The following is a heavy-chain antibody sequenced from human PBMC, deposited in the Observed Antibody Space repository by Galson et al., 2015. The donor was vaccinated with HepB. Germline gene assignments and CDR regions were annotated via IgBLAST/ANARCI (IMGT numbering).Heavy chain of an antibody. J-gene: IGHJ4*02. CDR1: GFTFSSCG. Sequence: SLRLSCAASGFTFSSCGMHWVRQAPGKGLEWVTVIWYDGSNKYYADSVKGRFTISRDNSKNTLYLQMNSLRAEDTAVYYCARDGRGGNQPEIDYWGQGTLVTVSS. CDR2: IWYDGSNK. CDR3: ARDGRGGNQPEIDY. D-gene: IGHD4-23*01. V-gene: IGHV3-33*08.